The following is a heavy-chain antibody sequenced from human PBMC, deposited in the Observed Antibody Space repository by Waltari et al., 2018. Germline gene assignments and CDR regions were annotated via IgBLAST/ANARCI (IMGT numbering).Heavy chain of an antibody. Sequence: QVQLRESGPGLVKPSETLSLTCTVSGISISSNYWTWIRQSPGKGLEWFGYMHYNGKNDNNTSLKGRVTGSVDTSKNQFSLKLTSVTAADTAVYYCARGGNSHDYWGQGTLVTVSS. CDR2: MHYNGKN. CDR1: GISISSNY. J-gene: IGHJ4*02. V-gene: IGHV4-59*01. CDR3: ARGGNSHDY. D-gene: IGHD1-26*01.